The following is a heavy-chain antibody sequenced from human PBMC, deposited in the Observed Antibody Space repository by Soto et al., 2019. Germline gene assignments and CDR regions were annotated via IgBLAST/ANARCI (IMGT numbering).Heavy chain of an antibody. J-gene: IGHJ4*02. CDR1: GFPFSIYS. D-gene: IGHD1-20*01. Sequence: PGGSLRLSCAASGFPFSIYSMNLVRQAPGKGLEWVSSISISSSYIYYADSVKGRFTISGDNAKNSLYLQMNSLRAEDTAVYYCARVTITGNKVPFDYWGQGTLVTVSS. CDR2: ISISSSYI. V-gene: IGHV3-21*01. CDR3: ARVTITGNKVPFDY.